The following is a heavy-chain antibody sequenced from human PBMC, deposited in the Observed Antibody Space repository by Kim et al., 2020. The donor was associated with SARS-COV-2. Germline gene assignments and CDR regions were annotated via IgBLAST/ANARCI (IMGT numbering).Heavy chain of an antibody. V-gene: IGHV3-30-3*01. CDR2: ISYDGSNK. J-gene: IGHJ4*02. Sequence: GGSLRLSCAASGFTFSSYVMHWVRQAPGKGLEWVTIISYDGSNKYYADSVKGRFTISRDNSKNTLYLQMNSLRADDTAVYYCARSRDDYNGRHLDYWGQGTLVTVSS. CDR3: ARSRDDYNGRHLDY. D-gene: IGHD4-4*01. CDR1: GFTFSSYV.